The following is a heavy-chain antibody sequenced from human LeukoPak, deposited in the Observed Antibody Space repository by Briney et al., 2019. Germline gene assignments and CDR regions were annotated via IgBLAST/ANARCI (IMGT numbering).Heavy chain of an antibody. Sequence: PSETLSLTCTVSGGSISSSSYYWGWIRQPPGKGLEWIGRIYYSGSTYYNPSFKSRVTISVDTSKNQFSLKLSSVTAADTAVYYCARGGAYCGGDCYWRYFDYWGQGTLVTVSS. D-gene: IGHD2-21*02. V-gene: IGHV4-39*07. CDR2: IYYSGST. CDR3: ARGGAYCGGDCYWRYFDY. CDR1: GGSISSSSYY. J-gene: IGHJ4*02.